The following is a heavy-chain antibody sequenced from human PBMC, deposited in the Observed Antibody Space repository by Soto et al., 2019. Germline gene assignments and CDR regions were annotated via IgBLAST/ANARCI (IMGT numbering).Heavy chain of an antibody. CDR2: IRSKANSYAT. J-gene: IGHJ2*01. CDR3: TRHALQYCGGDCYLLPYFDL. Sequence: EVPLVESGGGLVQPGGSLKLSCAASGFTFSGSAMHWVRQASGKGLEWVGRIRSKANSYATAYAASVKGRFTISRDDSMNTAYLQMHSLKTEDTAVYYCTRHALQYCGGDCYLLPYFDLWGRGTLVTVSS. V-gene: IGHV3-73*02. D-gene: IGHD2-21*02. CDR1: GFTFSGSA.